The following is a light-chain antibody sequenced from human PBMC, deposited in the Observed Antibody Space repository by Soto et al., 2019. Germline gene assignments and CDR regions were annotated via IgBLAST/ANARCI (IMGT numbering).Light chain of an antibody. Sequence: QSALTQPASVSGSPGQSITISCTGTPNDVGSYKFVSWYQHLPGKAPKLVIFEVSERPSGISDRFSGSKSGNTASLTISGIQAEDEADYYCCAYAANSNFRFGGGTKLTVL. J-gene: IGLJ2*01. CDR1: PNDVGSYKF. CDR3: CAYAANSNFR. CDR2: EVS. V-gene: IGLV2-23*02.